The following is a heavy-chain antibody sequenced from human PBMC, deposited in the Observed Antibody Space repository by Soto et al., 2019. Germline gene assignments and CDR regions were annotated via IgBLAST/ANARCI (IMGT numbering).Heavy chain of an antibody. J-gene: IGHJ4*02. D-gene: IGHD2-15*01. V-gene: IGHV1-46*01. CDR2: INPSGGST. CDR3: ARDRPDCSGGSCYVGGIDY. Sequence: ASVKVSCKASGYTFTSYYMHWVRQAPGQGLEWMGIINPSGGSTSYAQKFQGRVTMTRDTSTSTVYMELSSLRSEDTAVYYCARDRPDCSGGSCYVGGIDYWGQGTLVTVSS. CDR1: GYTFTSYY.